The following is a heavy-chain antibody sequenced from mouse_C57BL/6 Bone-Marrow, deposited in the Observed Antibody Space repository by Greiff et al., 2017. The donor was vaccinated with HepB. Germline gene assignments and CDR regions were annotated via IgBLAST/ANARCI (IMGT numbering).Heavy chain of an antibody. Sequence: EVKLVESGGGLVQPGGSMKLSCVASGFTFSNYWMNWVRQSPEKGLEWVAQIRLKSDNYATHYAESVKGRFTISRDDSKSSVYLQMNNLRAEDTGIYYYTGSNYYGSSYVGNYAMDYWGQGTSVTVSS. CDR3: TGSNYYGSSYVGNYAMDY. J-gene: IGHJ4*01. D-gene: IGHD1-1*01. CDR2: IRLKSDNYAT. CDR1: GFTFSNYW. V-gene: IGHV6-3*01.